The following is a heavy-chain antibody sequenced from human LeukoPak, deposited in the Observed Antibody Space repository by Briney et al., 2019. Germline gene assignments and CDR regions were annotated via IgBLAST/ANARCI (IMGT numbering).Heavy chain of an antibody. CDR3: ARVYSSGWTWYYYGMDV. CDR2: ISYDGSNK. Sequence: GRSLRLSCAASGFTFSSSAMHWVRQAPGKGLEWVAVISYDGSNKYYADSVKGRFTISRDNSKNTLYLQMNSLRAEDTAVYYCARVYSSGWTWYYYGMDVWGQGTTVTVSS. J-gene: IGHJ6*02. D-gene: IGHD6-19*01. V-gene: IGHV3-30*04. CDR1: GFTFSSSA.